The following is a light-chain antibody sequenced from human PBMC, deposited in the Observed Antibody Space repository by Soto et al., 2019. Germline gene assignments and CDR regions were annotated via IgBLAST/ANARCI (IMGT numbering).Light chain of an antibody. CDR2: KVS. CDR3: MQGTHWPIT. Sequence: DVVMTQSPLSLPVTLGQPASISCKSSQSLVYSDGDTYLSWFQQRPGQSPRRLIYKVSSRDSGVPDRFSGSGSLTDFTLKISRVEADDVGVYYCMQGTHWPITLGGGTKVDIK. CDR1: QSLVYSDGDTY. J-gene: IGKJ4*01. V-gene: IGKV2-30*01.